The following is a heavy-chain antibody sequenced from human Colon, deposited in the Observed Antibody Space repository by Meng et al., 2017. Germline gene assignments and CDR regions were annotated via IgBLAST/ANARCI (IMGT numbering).Heavy chain of an antibody. J-gene: IGHJ4*02. Sequence: QVQLVQSGSELKKPGASVKVTCKTSGYLFSYYAMNWVRQAPGRGLEWMGWSNTKTGKPTYGQAFTGRFVFSLDTSISTAYLQINDLQPDGTAVYYCAREGSDSYIDFWGQGTLVTVSS. D-gene: IGHD1-26*01. V-gene: IGHV7-4-1*02. CDR1: GYLFSYYA. CDR2: SNTKTGKP. CDR3: AREGSDSYIDF.